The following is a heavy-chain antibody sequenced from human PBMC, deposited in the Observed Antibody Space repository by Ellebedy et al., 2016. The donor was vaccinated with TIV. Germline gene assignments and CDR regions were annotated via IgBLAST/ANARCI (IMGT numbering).Heavy chain of an antibody. J-gene: IGHJ4*02. D-gene: IGHD3-9*01. CDR1: GGSFSGYY. Sequence: SQTLSLTXAVYGGSFSGYYWSWIRQPPGKGLEWIGEINHSGSTNYNPSLKSRVTISVDTSKNQFSLKLSSVTAADTAVYYCARARLDWLYYFDYWGQGTLVTVSS. CDR3: ARARLDWLYYFDY. CDR2: INHSGST. V-gene: IGHV4-34*01.